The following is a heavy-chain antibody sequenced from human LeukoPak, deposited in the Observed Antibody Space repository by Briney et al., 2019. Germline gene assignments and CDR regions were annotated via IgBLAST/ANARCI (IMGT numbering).Heavy chain of an antibody. D-gene: IGHD6-13*01. J-gene: IGHJ4*02. V-gene: IGHV1-3*03. CDR2: INAGNGNT. Sequence: ASVKVSCKVSGYTFTTYAMHWVRQAPGQRLEWMGWINAGNGNTKYSQEFQGRVTITRDTSASTAYMELSSLRSEDMAVYYCARVPTDSGSWYPVDYWGQGTLVTVSS. CDR1: GYTFTTYA. CDR3: ARVPTDSGSWYPVDY.